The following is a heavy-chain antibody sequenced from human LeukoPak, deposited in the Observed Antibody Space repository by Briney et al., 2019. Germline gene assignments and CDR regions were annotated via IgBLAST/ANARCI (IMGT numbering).Heavy chain of an antibody. CDR2: MNPNSGNT. J-gene: IGHJ4*02. V-gene: IGHV1-8*01. CDR3: ARVRAPLAAAGLDY. Sequence: GASVKVSCKASGYTFTSYDINWVRQATGQGLEWMGWMNPNSGNTGYAQKFQGRVTMTRNTSISTAYMELSSLRSEDTAVYYCARVRAPLAAAGLDYWGQGTLVTVSS. CDR1: GYTFTSYD. D-gene: IGHD6-13*01.